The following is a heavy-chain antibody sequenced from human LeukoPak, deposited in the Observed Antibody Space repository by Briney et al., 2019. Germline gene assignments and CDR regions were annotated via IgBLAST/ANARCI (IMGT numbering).Heavy chain of an antibody. D-gene: IGHD3-10*01. CDR1: GFTFSSYW. CDR3: AKTRGSGPFDY. V-gene: IGHV3-66*01. J-gene: IGHJ4*02. CDR2: IYSGGST. Sequence: GGSLRLSCAASGFTFSSYWMHWVRQAPGKGLVWVSVIYSGGSTYYADSVKGRFTISRDNSKNTLYLQMNSLRAEDTAVYYCAKTRGSGPFDYWGQGTLVTVSS.